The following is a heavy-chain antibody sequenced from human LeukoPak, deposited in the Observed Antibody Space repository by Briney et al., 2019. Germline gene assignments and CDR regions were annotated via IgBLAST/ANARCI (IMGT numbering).Heavy chain of an antibody. J-gene: IGHJ4*02. D-gene: IGHD6-13*01. CDR2: ITPIFGTA. CDR3: VRVASSCFDY. CDR1: GGTFSSYA. V-gene: IGHV1-69*13. Sequence: ASVKVSCKASGGTFSSYAISWVRQAPGQGLEWMGGITPIFGTANYAQKFQGRVTITADESTSTAYMELSSLRSEDTAVYYCVRVASSCFDYWGQGTLVTVSS.